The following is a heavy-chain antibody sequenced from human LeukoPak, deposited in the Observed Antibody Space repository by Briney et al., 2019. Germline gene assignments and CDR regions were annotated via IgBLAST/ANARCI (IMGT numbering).Heavy chain of an antibody. V-gene: IGHV4-34*01. D-gene: IGHD3-10*01. J-gene: IGHJ4*02. CDR1: GGSFSGCY. Sequence: SETLSFTCAVYGGSFSGCYWSWIRQPPGKGLEWIGEINHSGSTNYNPSLKSRVTISVDTSKNQFSLKLSSVTAADTAVYYCARENYGSGSSEFDYWGQGTLVTVSS. CDR2: INHSGST. CDR3: ARENYGSGSSEFDY.